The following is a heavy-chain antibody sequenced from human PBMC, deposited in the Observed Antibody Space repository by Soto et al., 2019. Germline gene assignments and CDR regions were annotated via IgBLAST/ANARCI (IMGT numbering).Heavy chain of an antibody. CDR2: INHSGST. CDR1: GGSFSGYY. D-gene: IGHD6-19*01. Sequence: PSETLSLTCAVYGGSFSGYYWSWIRQPPGKGLEWIGEINHSGSTNYNPSLKSRVTISVDTSKNQFSLKLSSVTAADTAVYYCARVPSSGWRRDWFDPWGQGTLVTVSS. V-gene: IGHV4-34*01. J-gene: IGHJ5*02. CDR3: ARVPSSGWRRDWFDP.